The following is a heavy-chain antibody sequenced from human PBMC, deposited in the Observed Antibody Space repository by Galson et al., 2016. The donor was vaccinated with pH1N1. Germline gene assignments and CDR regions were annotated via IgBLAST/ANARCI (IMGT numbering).Heavy chain of an antibody. J-gene: IGHJ4*02. V-gene: IGHV1-18*01. D-gene: IGHD7-27*01. Sequence: SVKGSCKASGFTFTTYGFTWVRQAPGQGLEWMGWISGNNGDSHYAQKVKGRVTVTIDTSTSTAYLEVRGLTSDDTAVYDCARKGTGWPLDYWGQGTLVTVSS. CDR1: GFTFTTYG. CDR3: ARKGTGWPLDY. CDR2: ISGNNGDS.